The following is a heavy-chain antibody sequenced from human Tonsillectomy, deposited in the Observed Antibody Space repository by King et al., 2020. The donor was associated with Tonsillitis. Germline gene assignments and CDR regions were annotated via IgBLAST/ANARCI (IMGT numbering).Heavy chain of an antibody. V-gene: IGHV4-34*01. Sequence: QVQLQQWGAGLLKPSETLSLTCAVYGGSFSGYYWSWIRQPPGKGLEWIGEINHSGSTNYNPSLKSRVTISVDTSKNQFSLKLSSVTAADTAVYYCARGIFGVVKQTNWFDPWGQGTLVTVSS. CDR1: GGSFSGYY. CDR2: INHSGST. J-gene: IGHJ5*02. CDR3: ARGIFGVVKQTNWFDP. D-gene: IGHD3-3*02.